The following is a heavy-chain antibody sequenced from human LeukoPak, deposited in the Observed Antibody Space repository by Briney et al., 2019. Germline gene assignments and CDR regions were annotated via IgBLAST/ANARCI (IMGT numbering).Heavy chain of an antibody. CDR3: ARGAYGWTFNP. CDR1: GFSFSDNF. V-gene: IGHV3-11*01. J-gene: IGHJ5*02. D-gene: IGHD3-10*01. CDR2: INSGGDMI. Sequence: GGSPRLSCTASGFSFSDNFMGWIRQAPGKGLQWVSYINSGGDMIYYSDAVKGRFSISRDNSKRSLYLQMNRLRVDDTAVYFCARGAYGWTFNPWGQGTLVSVSS.